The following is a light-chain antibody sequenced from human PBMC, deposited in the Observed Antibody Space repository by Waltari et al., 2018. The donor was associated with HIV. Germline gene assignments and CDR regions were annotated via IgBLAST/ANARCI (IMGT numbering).Light chain of an antibody. J-gene: IGLJ2*01. V-gene: IGLV2-23*01. CDR2: DVS. CDR1: SSALGGSNY. Sequence: QSALTPPASVSGSPGPSITLSCTGTSSALGGSNYVSWYQQHPGKAPKPAIYDVSERPSGVSNRFSGSKSGNTASLTISGLQAEDEADYNCCSYAGSSTLLFGGGTKVTVL. CDR3: CSYAGSSTLL.